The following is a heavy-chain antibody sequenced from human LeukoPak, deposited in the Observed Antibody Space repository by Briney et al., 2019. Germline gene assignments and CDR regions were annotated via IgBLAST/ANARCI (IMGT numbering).Heavy chain of an antibody. D-gene: IGHD2-21*02. V-gene: IGHV1-24*01. CDR1: GYTLTELS. J-gene: IGHJ3*02. CDR3: ARSAPYCGGDCYPDAFDI. CDR2: FDPEDGET. Sequence: ASVKVSCKVSGYTLTELSMHWVRQAPGKGLEWMGGFDPEDGETIYAQKFQGRVTMTTDTSTSTAYMELRSLRSDDTAVYYCARSAPYCGGDCYPDAFDIWGQGTMVTVSS.